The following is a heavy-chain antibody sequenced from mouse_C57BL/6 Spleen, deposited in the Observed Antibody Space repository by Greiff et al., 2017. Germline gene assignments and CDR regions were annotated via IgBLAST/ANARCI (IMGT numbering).Heavy chain of an antibody. CDR1: GYAFSSSW. CDR2: IYPGDGDT. D-gene: IGHD6-5*01. CDR3: ARRAYDFSAMDY. V-gene: IGHV1-82*01. Sequence: QLQQSGPELVKPGASVKISCKASGYAFSSSWMNWVKQRPGKGLEWIGRIYPGDGDTNYNGKFKGKATLTADKSSSTAYMQLSSLTSEDSAVYFCARRAYDFSAMDYWGQGTSVTVSS. J-gene: IGHJ4*01.